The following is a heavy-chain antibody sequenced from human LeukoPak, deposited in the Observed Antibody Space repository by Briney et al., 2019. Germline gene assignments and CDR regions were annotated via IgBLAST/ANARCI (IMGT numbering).Heavy chain of an antibody. D-gene: IGHD3-10*01. J-gene: IGHJ4*02. V-gene: IGHV3-7*01. CDR1: GFSITSYW. Sequence: GGSLRLSCTASGFSITSYWMSWVRQAPGKGLEWVANIKQDGSEKYYVDSVKGQFTISRDNAKNSLYLQMISLRADDTAVYYCARRFGYYGSGSHYNFDYWGQGTLVTVSS. CDR2: IKQDGSEK. CDR3: ARRFGYYGSGSHYNFDY.